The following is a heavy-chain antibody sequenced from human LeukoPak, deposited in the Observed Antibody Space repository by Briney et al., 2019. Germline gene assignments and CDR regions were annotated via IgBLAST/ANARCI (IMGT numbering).Heavy chain of an antibody. CDR1: GDSISTYY. CDR2: IYTSGST. CDR3: ARHSSGLDDFDM. D-gene: IGHD3-3*01. Sequence: SETLSLTCTVSGDSISTYYLSWIRQPPGKGLEWIGYIYTSGSTSYNPSLKSRVTISVDTPKNQFSLKLRSVTAADTAVYYCARHSSGLDDFDMWGQGTMVTVSS. J-gene: IGHJ3*02. V-gene: IGHV4-4*09.